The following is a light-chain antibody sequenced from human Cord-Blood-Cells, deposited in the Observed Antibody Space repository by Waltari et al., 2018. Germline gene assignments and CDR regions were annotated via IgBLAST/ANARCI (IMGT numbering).Light chain of an antibody. J-gene: IGLJ3*02. CDR1: SRDVGGYNY. Sequence: QSAPTQPASSSGAPGRSITLSCTGTSRDVGGYNYVSWYQQHPGKAPKLMIYDVSKRPSGVSNRFSGSKSGNTASLTISGLQAEDEADYYCSSYTSSSTWVFGGGTKLTVL. V-gene: IGLV2-14*01. CDR3: SSYTSSSTWV. CDR2: DVS.